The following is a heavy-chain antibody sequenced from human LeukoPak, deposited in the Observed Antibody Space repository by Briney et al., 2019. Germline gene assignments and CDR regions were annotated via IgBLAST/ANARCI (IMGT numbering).Heavy chain of an antibody. D-gene: IGHD3-3*01. CDR2: IIPLLGIE. J-gene: IGHJ4*02. Sequence: AASVKVSCKASGDTFGSDSFSWVRQAPGQGPEWMGRIIPLLGIENCAQKFQDRLTIMADKSTSTAYMELSSLRSGNTAVYYCARGDGGHDFWSNYPLDSWGQGTLVTVSS. CDR3: ARGDGGHDFWSNYPLDS. CDR1: GDTFGSDS. V-gene: IGHV1-69*02.